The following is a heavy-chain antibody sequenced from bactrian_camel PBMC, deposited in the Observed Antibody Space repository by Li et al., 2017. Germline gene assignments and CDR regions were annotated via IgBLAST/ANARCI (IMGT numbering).Heavy chain of an antibody. V-gene: IGHV3S40*01. J-gene: IGHJ4*01. Sequence: VQLVESGGGLVQPGGSLRLSCTSSGFRFNITAMSWARQAPGKELEWVSGINSGGGSTYYLDSVKGRFTISRDNAKNTLYLQLNSLKTEDKAMYFCTQGVYWSTIGDIQRHQRGQGTQVTVS. CDR1: GFRFNITA. CDR2: INSGGGST. D-gene: IGHD8*01. CDR3: TQGVYWSTIGDIQRHQ.